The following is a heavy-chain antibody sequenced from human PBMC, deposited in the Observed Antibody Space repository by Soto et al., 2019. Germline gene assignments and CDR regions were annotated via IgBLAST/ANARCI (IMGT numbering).Heavy chain of an antibody. J-gene: IGHJ4*02. V-gene: IGHV3-7*01. CDR3: ARGTTAAD. Sequence: EVQLVESGGGLVQPGGSLTLSCAASGFTFSTYWMTWVRQAPGKGQEWVASIKLDGSEKQYVDSVKGRFTISRDNAKESLSLQMHSLRGEDSGLYYCARGTTAADWGQGTRVTVSS. CDR2: IKLDGSEK. D-gene: IGHD6-25*01. CDR1: GFTFSTYW.